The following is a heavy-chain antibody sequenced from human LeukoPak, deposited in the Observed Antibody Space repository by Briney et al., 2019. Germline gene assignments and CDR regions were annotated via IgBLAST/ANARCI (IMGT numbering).Heavy chain of an antibody. CDR3: ARNRDGYNSFDY. CDR1: GGSITSYH. V-gene: IGHV4-59*06. D-gene: IGHD5-24*01. Sequence: SETLSLTCTVSGGSITSYHWSWIRQHPGKGLEWIGYIYYSGSSYYNPSLRSRVTISVDTSKNHFSLKLSSVTAADTAVYYCARNRDGYNSFDYWGQGTLVTVSS. J-gene: IGHJ4*02. CDR2: IYYSGSS.